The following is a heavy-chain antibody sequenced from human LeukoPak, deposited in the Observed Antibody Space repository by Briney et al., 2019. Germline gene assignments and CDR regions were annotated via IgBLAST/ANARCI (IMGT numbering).Heavy chain of an antibody. V-gene: IGHV5-51*01. J-gene: IGHJ4*02. CDR1: GYSFTSYL. D-gene: IGHD6-19*01. CDR2: IYPGDSDT. Sequence: GAAQKIRSEGSGYSFTSYLIGWVRQMPGEGLEWMGIIYPGDSDTRYSPSFQGQVTISADKSISTAYLQWSSLKASDTAMYYCARPRGDSSGWYYYFDYWGQGTLVTVSS. CDR3: ARPRGDSSGWYYYFDY.